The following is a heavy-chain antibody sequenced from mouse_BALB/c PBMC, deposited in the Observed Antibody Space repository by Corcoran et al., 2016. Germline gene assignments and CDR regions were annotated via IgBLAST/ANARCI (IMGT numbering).Heavy chain of an antibody. Sequence: QIQLVQSGPELKKPGETVKISCKASGYTFTNYGMNWVKQAPGKGLKWMGWINTYTGEPTYADDFKGRFAFSLETSASTAYLQINNLKNEDTATYFCARGYGNHRYYAMDYWGQGTSVTVSS. CDR1: GYTFTNYG. CDR3: ARGYGNHRYYAMDY. CDR2: INTYTGEP. V-gene: IGHV9-3-1*01. J-gene: IGHJ4*01. D-gene: IGHD2-10*02.